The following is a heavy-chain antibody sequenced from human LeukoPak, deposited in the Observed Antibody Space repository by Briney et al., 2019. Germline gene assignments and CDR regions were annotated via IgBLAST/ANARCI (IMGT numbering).Heavy chain of an antibody. D-gene: IGHD3-10*01. CDR1: GGSISSGGYY. J-gene: IGHJ4*02. V-gene: IGHV4-31*01. Sequence: KPSQTLSLTCTVSGGSISSGGYYWSWIPQHPGKGLVWIGYIYYSGSTYYNPSLKSSFTISVDTSKNQFSLQPRSVPAADPAVYYCARVLSSRGYYFDYWGQGTLVTLSS. CDR3: ARVLSSRGYYFDY. CDR2: IYYSGST.